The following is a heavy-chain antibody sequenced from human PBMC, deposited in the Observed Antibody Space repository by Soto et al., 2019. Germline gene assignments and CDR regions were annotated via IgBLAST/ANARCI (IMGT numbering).Heavy chain of an antibody. CDR3: ARKDYFSAGIYYFDY. J-gene: IGHJ4*02. V-gene: IGHV1-3*01. Sequence: QVQLVPSGSEVKKPGASVKVSCKASGYTCTTYPIHCGRQATGKRLEWMGWINPGNGDRDYLQKFQGRVTVTRDTSASTDYMELSSLTSEDTAVYYFARKDYFSAGIYYFDYCGPEALVTVSS. CDR1: GYTCTTYP. D-gene: IGHD3-10*01. CDR2: INPGNGDR.